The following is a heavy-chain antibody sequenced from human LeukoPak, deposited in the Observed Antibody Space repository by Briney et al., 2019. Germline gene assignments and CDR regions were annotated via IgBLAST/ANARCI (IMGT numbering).Heavy chain of an antibody. J-gene: IGHJ4*02. V-gene: IGHV1-18*01. Sequence: GASVKVSCKASGYTFTNYGISWVRQAPGQGLEWMGWISTYNDNTKYAQNLQGRVTMTTDTSTSTAYMELRSLRSDDTAVYYCARRYCSSTSCSLYYFDYWGQGTLVTVSS. CDR1: GYTFTNYG. D-gene: IGHD2-2*01. CDR2: ISTYNDNT. CDR3: ARRYCSSTSCSLYYFDY.